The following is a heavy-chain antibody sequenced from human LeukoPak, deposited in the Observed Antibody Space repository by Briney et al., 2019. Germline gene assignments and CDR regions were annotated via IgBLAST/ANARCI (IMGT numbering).Heavy chain of an antibody. CDR3: ARARYSDF. V-gene: IGHV3-23*01. J-gene: IGHJ4*02. CDR1: RFTFSGYA. Sequence: GGSLRLSCAASRFTFSGYAMYWVRQAPGKGLEWVSCIDASGVNTYYADSVKGRFTISRDNSRNTLYLQMNSLRGEDTAVYYCARARYSDFWGQGTLVTVSS. CDR2: IDASGVNT.